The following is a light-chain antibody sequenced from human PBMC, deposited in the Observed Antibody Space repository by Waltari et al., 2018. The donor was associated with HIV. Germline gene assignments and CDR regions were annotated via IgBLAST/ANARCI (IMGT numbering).Light chain of an antibody. V-gene: IGLV2-23*02. CDR3: CSYAGASTFRDV. CDR2: EVS. CDR1: SSDVGSYTP. J-gene: IGLJ1*01. Sequence: QSALTQPASVSGFPGPSLTISCTLISSDVGSYTPVSWYQQHPGKGRKLMIYEVSKRPSGVPDCFSGSKSGNTASLTISGLQADDEADYYCCSYAGASTFRDVSGTVTKVTV.